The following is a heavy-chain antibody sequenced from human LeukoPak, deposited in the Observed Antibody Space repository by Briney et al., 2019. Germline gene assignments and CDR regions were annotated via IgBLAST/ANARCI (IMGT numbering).Heavy chain of an antibody. V-gene: IGHV3-21*01. D-gene: IGHD4-17*01. CDR1: GFTFSSYS. CDR2: ISSGSAYL. Sequence: TGGSLRLSCAASGFTFSSYSMNWVRQAPGKGLEWVSSISSGSAYLHYADSVKGRFTISRDNAENSLYLQMNSLRAEDTAVYYCARDRAVTKGDAFEIWGQGTMVTVSS. J-gene: IGHJ3*02. CDR3: ARDRAVTKGDAFEI.